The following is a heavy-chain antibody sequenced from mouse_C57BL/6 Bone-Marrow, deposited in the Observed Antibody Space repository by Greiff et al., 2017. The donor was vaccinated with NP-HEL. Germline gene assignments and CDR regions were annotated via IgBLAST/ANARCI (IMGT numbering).Heavy chain of an antibody. CDR2: IHPNSGST. D-gene: IGHD2-4*01. CDR3: ARDDYDVAWYFDV. CDR1: GYTFTSYW. V-gene: IGHV1-64*01. J-gene: IGHJ1*03. Sequence: VQLQQPGAELVKPGASVKLSCKASGYTFTSYWMHWVKQRPGQGLEWIGMIHPNSGSTNYNEKFKGKATLTVDKSSSTAYMQLSSLTSEDSAVYYCARDDYDVAWYFDVWGTGTTVTVSS.